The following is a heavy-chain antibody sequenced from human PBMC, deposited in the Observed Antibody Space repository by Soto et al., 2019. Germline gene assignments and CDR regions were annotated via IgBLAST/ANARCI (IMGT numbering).Heavy chain of an antibody. J-gene: IGHJ6*03. CDR3: ARGYCSSTSCITQPDMDV. CDR1: GGTFSSYT. D-gene: IGHD2-2*01. Sequence: QVQLVQSGAEVKKPGSSVKVSCKASGGTFSSYTISWVRQAPGQGLEWMGRIIPILGIANYAQKFQGRVTITADKSTSTAYVELSSLRSEDTAVYYCARGYCSSTSCITQPDMDVWGKGTTVTVSS. V-gene: IGHV1-69*02. CDR2: IIPILGIA.